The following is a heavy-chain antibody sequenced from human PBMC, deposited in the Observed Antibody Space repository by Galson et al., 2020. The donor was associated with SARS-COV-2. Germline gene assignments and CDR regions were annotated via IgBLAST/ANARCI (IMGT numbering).Heavy chain of an antibody. CDR2: IYTSGNT. J-gene: IGHJ5*02. CDR3: ARDKGFGENWFNP. D-gene: IGHD3-10*01. V-gene: IGHV4-61*02. Sequence: SETLSLTCTVSGGSISSGISYWNWIRQPAGKGLEWIGRIYTSGNTNYNSSLKSRVTMSVVTSKNQFSLKLTSVTAADTAVYYCARDKGFGENWFNPWGQGTLVTVSS. CDR1: GGSISSGISY.